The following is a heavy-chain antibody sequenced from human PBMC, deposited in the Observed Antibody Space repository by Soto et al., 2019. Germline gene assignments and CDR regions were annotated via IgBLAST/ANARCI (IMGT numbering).Heavy chain of an antibody. CDR1: GGSISGGGHY. Sequence: QVQLQESGPGLVRPSQNLSLTCTVSGGSISGGGHYWGWIRQPPGKGLEWIGFMYYTGDTYYNPSLKSRLSISVDTSMNQFSLELTSVTAADTAVYYCASSDPYYFFDYWGLGTLVTVSS. J-gene: IGHJ4*02. D-gene: IGHD2-21*01. CDR2: MYYTGDT. CDR3: ASSDPYYFFDY. V-gene: IGHV4-31*03.